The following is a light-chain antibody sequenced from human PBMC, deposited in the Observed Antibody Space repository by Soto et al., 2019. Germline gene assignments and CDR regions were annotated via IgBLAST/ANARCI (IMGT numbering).Light chain of an antibody. V-gene: IGLV1-44*01. Sequence: QSVLTQPPSASGTPGQRVTISCSGSSSNIGANPINWYQQLPVTSPKLLIYNNDQLPSGVPDRFAASHSSTAASLASGGLQSKDEDDYYCEAWDDSQYGAVLGGVTKVTLL. J-gene: IGLJ2*01. CDR1: SSNIGANP. CDR3: EAWDDSQYGAV. CDR2: NND.